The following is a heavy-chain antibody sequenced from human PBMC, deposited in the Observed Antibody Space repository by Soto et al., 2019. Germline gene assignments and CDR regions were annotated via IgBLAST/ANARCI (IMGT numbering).Heavy chain of an antibody. D-gene: IGHD3-3*02. V-gene: IGHV3-64*02. CDR3: AARHFWSGPWTDTRLDY. CDR1: GFIFSEST. Sequence: GGSLRLSCSASGFIFSESTIYWVRQVPGKGLEAISAVSTSGRSTYYADSVKDRFTISRDNSKNTLFLQMGSLRPEDTAVYYCAARHFWSGPWTDTRLDYWGQGTLVTVSS. J-gene: IGHJ4*02. CDR2: VSTSGRST.